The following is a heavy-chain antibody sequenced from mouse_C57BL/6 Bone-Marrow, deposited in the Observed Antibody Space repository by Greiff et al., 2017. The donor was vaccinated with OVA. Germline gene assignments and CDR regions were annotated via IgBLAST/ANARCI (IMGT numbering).Heavy chain of an antibody. D-gene: IGHD1-1*01. Sequence: QVQLKESGAELVRPGASVTLSCKASGYTFTDYEMHWVKQTPVRGLEWIGAIDPETGGTAYNQKFKGKAILTAAKASSTAYMELRSLTSEDSAVDYCTRGNSSYYAMDYGDQGTSVTVSS. CDR3: TRGNSSYYAMDY. J-gene: IGHJ4*01. V-gene: IGHV1-15*01. CDR2: IDPETGGT. CDR1: GYTFTDYE.